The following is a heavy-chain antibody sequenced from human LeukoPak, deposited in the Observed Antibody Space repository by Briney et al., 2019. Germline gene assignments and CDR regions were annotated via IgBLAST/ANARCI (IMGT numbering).Heavy chain of an antibody. CDR2: IYYSGST. J-gene: IGHJ6*03. D-gene: IGHD2-2*01. CDR3: ARTLGYCSSTSCHPPYYYYMDV. Sequence: PSETLSLTCTVSGGSISSGDYYWSWIRQPPGKGLEWIGYIYYSGSTYYNPSLKSRVTISVDTSKNQFSLKLSSVTAADTAVYYCARTLGYCSSTSCHPPYYYYMDVWGKGTTVTVSS. V-gene: IGHV4-30-4*01. CDR1: GGSISSGDYY.